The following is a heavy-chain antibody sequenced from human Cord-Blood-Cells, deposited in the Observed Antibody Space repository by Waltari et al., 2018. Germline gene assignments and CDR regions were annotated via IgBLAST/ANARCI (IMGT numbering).Heavy chain of an antibody. Sequence: QVQLQQWGAGLLKPSETLSLTCAVSCGSFSGYYRRWLRQPPGKGLEWIGEINHSGSTNYNPSLKSRVTISVDTSKNQFSLKLSSVTAADTAVYYCARAKARQGAFDIWGQGTMVTVSS. V-gene: IGHV4-34*01. J-gene: IGHJ3*02. D-gene: IGHD6-6*01. CDR3: ARAKARQGAFDI. CDR1: CGSFSGYY. CDR2: INHSGST.